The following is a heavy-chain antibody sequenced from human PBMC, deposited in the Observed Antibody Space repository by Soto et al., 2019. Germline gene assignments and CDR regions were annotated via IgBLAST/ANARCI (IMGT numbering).Heavy chain of an antibody. CDR1: GYTFTSYA. D-gene: IGHD3-22*01. Sequence: QVPLVQSGAEVKKPGASVKVSCKASGYTFTSYAISWVRQAPGQGFEWMGWISPYNGNTNYAQKLQGRVTMTTDTSTSTAYMELRSLRSDDTAVYYCARDPSQYFDSSGLALGYWGQGTLVTVSS. V-gene: IGHV1-18*01. CDR3: ARDPSQYFDSSGLALGY. J-gene: IGHJ4*02. CDR2: ISPYNGNT.